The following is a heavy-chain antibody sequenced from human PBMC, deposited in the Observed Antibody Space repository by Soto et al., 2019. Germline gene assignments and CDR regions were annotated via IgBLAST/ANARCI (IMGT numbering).Heavy chain of an antibody. CDR3: ASSGYSYATTPDY. J-gene: IGHJ4*02. CDR1: GGAISSGDYY. D-gene: IGHD5-18*01. Sequence: PSETLSLTFTVSGGAISSGDYYWSWIRQPPGKGLEWIGYIYYSGSTYYNPSLKSRVTISVDTSKNQFSLKLSSVTAADTAVYYCASSGYSYATTPDYWGQGTLVT. CDR2: IYYSGST. V-gene: IGHV4-30-4*01.